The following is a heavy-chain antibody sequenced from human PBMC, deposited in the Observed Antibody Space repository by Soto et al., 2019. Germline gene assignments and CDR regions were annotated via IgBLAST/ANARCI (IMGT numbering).Heavy chain of an antibody. CDR3: ARGRDYGGNFYPDAFDI. CDR1: GGSISSGGYY. Sequence: SETLSLTCTVSGGSISSGGYYWSWIRQHPGKGLEWIGYIYYSGSTYYNPSLKSRVTISVDTSKNQFSLKLSSVTAADTAVYYCARGRDYGGNFYPDAFDIWGQGTMVTVSS. CDR2: IYYSGST. J-gene: IGHJ3*02. D-gene: IGHD4-17*01. V-gene: IGHV4-31*03.